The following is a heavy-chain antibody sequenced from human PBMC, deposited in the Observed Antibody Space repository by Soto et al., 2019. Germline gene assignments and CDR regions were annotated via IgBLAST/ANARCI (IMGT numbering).Heavy chain of an antibody. Sequence: GGSLRLSCAASGFTFSSYAMSWVRQAPGKGLEWVSAISGSGGSTYYADSVKGRFTISRDNSKNTLYLQMNSLRAEDTAVYYCANPAPIEADAPIDPFDPWGQGTLVTVSS. D-gene: IGHD6-13*01. V-gene: IGHV3-23*01. CDR1: GFTFSSYA. CDR2: ISGSGGST. J-gene: IGHJ5*02. CDR3: ANPAPIEADAPIDPFDP.